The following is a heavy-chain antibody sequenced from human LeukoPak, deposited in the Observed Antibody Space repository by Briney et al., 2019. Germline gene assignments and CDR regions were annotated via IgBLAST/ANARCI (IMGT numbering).Heavy chain of an antibody. J-gene: IGHJ5*02. Sequence: GRSLRLSCAASGFTFDDYAMHWVRQAPGKGLEWVSGISWNSGSIGYADSVKGRFTISRDNAKNSLYLQMNSLRAEDTAVYYCARIVAARGVNWFDPWGQGTLVTVSS. D-gene: IGHD6-6*01. CDR3: ARIVAARGVNWFDP. CDR2: ISWNSGSI. CDR1: GFTFDDYA. V-gene: IGHV3-9*01.